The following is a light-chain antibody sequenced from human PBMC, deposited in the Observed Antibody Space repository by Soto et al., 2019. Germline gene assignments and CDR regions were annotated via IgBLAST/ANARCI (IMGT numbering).Light chain of an antibody. CDR3: SSYTTSSSPVV. V-gene: IGLV2-14*01. CDR1: SSDVGAYIY. Sequence: QSALTQPASVSGSPGQSITISCTGTSSDVGAYIYVSWYQQPPGKAPKLMIYEFSNRPSGVSNRFSGSKSGNTASLTISGLQAEDEADYYCSSYTTSSSPVVFSGGTKLTVL. CDR2: EFS. J-gene: IGLJ2*01.